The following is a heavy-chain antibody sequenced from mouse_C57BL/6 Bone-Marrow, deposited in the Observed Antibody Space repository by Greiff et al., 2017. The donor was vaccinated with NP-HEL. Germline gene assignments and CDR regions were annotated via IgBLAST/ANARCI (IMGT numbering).Heavy chain of an antibody. Sequence: VQLQQSGPELVKPGASVKISCKASGYSFTGYYMNWVKQSPEKSLEWIGEINPSTGGTTYNQKFKAKATLTVDKSSSTAYMQLKSLTSEDSAVYYCARDYYGSSYWDYWGQGTTLTVSS. CDR3: ARDYYGSSYWDY. D-gene: IGHD1-1*01. V-gene: IGHV1-42*01. J-gene: IGHJ2*01. CDR2: INPSTGGT. CDR1: GYSFTGYY.